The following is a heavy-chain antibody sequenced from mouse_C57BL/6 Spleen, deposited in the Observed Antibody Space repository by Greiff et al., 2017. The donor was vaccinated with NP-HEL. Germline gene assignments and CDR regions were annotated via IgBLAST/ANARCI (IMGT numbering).Heavy chain of an antibody. CDR1: GYTFTSYT. CDR2: INPSSGYT. CDR3: ARGPFYYYGSSYNYFDY. Sequence: VQLQQSGAELARPGASVKMSCKASGYTFTSYTMHWVKQRPGQGLEWIGYINPSSGYTKYNQKFKDKATLTADKSSSTAYMQLRSLTSEDSAVYYCARGPFYYYGSSYNYFDYWGQGTTLTVSS. J-gene: IGHJ2*01. D-gene: IGHD1-1*01. V-gene: IGHV1-4*01.